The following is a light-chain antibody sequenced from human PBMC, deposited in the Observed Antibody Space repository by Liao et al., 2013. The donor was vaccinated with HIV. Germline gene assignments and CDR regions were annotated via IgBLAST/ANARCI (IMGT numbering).Light chain of an antibody. CDR3: YSAADNNHVV. CDR2: YDS. V-gene: IGLV3-21*01. Sequence: SYVLTQPPSVSVAPGKTARITCGGNKIGSKSVHWYQQKPGQAPVVVIYYDSDRPSGIPERFSGSSSGTTVTLTISGAQVEDEADYYCYSAADNNHVVFGGGTKLTVL. J-gene: IGLJ2*01. CDR1: KIGSKS.